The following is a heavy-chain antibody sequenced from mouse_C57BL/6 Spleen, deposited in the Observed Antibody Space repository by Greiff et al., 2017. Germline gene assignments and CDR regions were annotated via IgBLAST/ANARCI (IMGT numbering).Heavy chain of an antibody. J-gene: IGHJ4*01. D-gene: IGHD1-1*01. CDR2: IYPGSGST. Sequence: VQLQQPGAELVKPGASVKMSCKASGYTFTSYWITWVKQRPGQGLEWIGDIYPGSGSTNYNEKFKSKATLTVDTTATTAYMQLSSLTSEDSAVYYYASPITTVVDYYAMDYWGQGTSVTVSS. CDR1: GYTFTSYW. V-gene: IGHV1-55*01. CDR3: ASPITTVVDYYAMDY.